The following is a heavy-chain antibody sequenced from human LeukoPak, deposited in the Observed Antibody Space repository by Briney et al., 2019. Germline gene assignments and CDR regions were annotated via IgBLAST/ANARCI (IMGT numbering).Heavy chain of an antibody. CDR2: INPNSGGT. J-gene: IGHJ4*02. CDR3: ASYPAGTGNFDY. Sequence: ASVKVSCKASGYTFTGYYMHWVRQAPGQGLEWMGWINPNSGGTNYAQNFQGRVTMTRDTSISTAYMELSSLRSEDTAVYYCASYPAGTGNFDYWGQGTLVTVSS. CDR1: GYTFTGYY. D-gene: IGHD6-13*01. V-gene: IGHV1-2*02.